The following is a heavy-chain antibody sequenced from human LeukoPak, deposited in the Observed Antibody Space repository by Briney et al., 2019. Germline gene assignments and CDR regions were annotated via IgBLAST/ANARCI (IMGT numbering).Heavy chain of an antibody. CDR2: INDSGGRT. D-gene: IGHD3-16*01. CDR1: GFTFSDYA. CDR3: AKQLGDYYGMDV. Sequence: GGSLRLSCAASGFTFSDYAMTWVRQAPGKGLEWVSVINDSGGRTFYADSVKGRLTVSRDNSKNTLYLQMNSLRAEDTAVYYCAKQLGDYYGMDVWGQGTTVTVSS. J-gene: IGHJ6*02. V-gene: IGHV3-23*01.